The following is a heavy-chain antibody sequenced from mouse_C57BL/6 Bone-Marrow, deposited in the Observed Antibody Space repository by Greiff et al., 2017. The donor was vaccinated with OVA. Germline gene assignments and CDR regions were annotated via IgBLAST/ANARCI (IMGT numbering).Heavy chain of an antibody. CDR3: ARVRQLRTWFAY. D-gene: IGHD3-2*01. CDR1: GYTFTSYW. CDR2: INPSNGGT. J-gene: IGHJ3*01. Sequence: VQLQQPGPELVKPGASVKLSCKASGYTFTSYWMHWVKQRPGQGLEWIGNINPSNGGTNYNEKFKSKATLTVDKSSSTAYMQLSSLTSEDSAVYYCARVRQLRTWFAYWGQGTLVTVSA. V-gene: IGHV1-53*01.